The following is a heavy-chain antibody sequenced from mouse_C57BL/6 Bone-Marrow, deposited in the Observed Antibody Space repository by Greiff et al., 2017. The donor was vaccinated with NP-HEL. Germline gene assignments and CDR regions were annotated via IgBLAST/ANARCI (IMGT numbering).Heavy chain of an antibody. J-gene: IGHJ4*01. Sequence: EVMLVESGGDLVKPGGSLKLSCAASGFTFSSYGMSWVRQTPDKRLEWVATISSGGGYTYYPDSVKGRFTISRDNAKNTLYLQLSSLKSEDTAMYYCARPNRYYAMDYWGQGTSVTVSS. CDR1: GFTFSSYG. V-gene: IGHV5-6*02. CDR2: ISSGGGYT. CDR3: ARPNRYYAMDY.